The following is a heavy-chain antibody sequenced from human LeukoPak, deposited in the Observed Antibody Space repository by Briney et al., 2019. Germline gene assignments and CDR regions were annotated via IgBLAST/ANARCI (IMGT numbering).Heavy chain of an antibody. V-gene: IGHV3-21*01. CDR1: GFTFTSYS. D-gene: IGHD3-3*01. CDR3: ARAFKYYDFWSGYSAAFDI. Sequence: PGGSLRLSCAASGFTFTSYSMNWLRQAPGKGLEWVSSISSSSSYIYYADSVKGRFTITRDNAKNSLYLQMNSLRAEVTAEYYCARAFKYYDFWSGYSAAFDIWGQGTMVTVSS. CDR2: ISSSSSYI. J-gene: IGHJ3*02.